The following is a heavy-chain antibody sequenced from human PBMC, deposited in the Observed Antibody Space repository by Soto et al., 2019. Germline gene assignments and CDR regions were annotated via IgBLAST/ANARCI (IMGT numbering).Heavy chain of an antibody. D-gene: IGHD3-22*01. V-gene: IGHV3-53*01. CDR2: IYSDLRT. CDR1: GFNIAINY. CDR3: ERELWYDASGYYDYNSGMDV. J-gene: IGHJ6*02. Sequence: PGVFLRLSCGVSGFNIAINYRSRVRQDPGKGLEWVAIIYSDLRTYYADSVKGRFTISRDNSESTLFLQMNSLRAEDTDIYYCERELWYDASGYYDYNSGMDVWGQGTTVTVSS.